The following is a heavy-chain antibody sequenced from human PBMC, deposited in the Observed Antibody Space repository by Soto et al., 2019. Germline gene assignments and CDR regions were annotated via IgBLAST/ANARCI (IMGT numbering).Heavy chain of an antibody. J-gene: IGHJ5*02. D-gene: IGHD3-10*01. V-gene: IGHV3-30*18. CDR2: ISYDGNKK. Sequence: PGGSLRLSCAASGFTFSSYGMHWVRQAPGKGLEWVTFISYDGNKKYYGDSVKGRFTSSRDNSKNMLYLQMNSLRAEDTAMYYCAKDMVRINWFDPWGQGTLVTVSS. CDR1: GFTFSSYG. CDR3: AKDMVRINWFDP.